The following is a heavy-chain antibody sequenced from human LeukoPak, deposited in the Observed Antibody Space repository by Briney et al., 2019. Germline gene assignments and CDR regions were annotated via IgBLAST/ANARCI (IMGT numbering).Heavy chain of an antibody. J-gene: IGHJ4*02. V-gene: IGHV3-33*01. CDR3: ARDYFSASDY. CDR1: GFTFSSYG. Sequence: GRSLRLSCAASGFTFSSYGMHWVRQAPGKGLEWVAVIWYDGSNKYYADSVKGRFTISRDNSKNTLYLQMSSLRAEDTAVYYCARDYFSASDYWGQGTLVTVSS. CDR2: IWYDGSNK. D-gene: IGHD2-15*01.